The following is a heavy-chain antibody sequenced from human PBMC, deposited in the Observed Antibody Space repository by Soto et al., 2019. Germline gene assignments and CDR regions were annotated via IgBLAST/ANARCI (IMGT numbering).Heavy chain of an antibody. CDR3: ARMQLSPTDVLDY. J-gene: IGHJ4*02. CDR2: IDWDDDK. CDR1: GFSLSTHGMR. Sequence: PTLVNPTQTLTLTCTFSGFSLSTHGMRVTWIRQPPGKALEWLARIDWDDDKFYSTSLRTRLTVSKDTSKNQVVLTMTHMDPVDTATYYCARMQLSPTDVLDYWGQRAQVTGSS. V-gene: IGHV2-70*04. D-gene: IGHD1-1*01.